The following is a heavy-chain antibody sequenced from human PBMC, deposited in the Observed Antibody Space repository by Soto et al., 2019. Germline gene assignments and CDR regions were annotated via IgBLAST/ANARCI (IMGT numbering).Heavy chain of an antibody. V-gene: IGHV4-59*01. J-gene: IGHJ5*02. Sequence: PSETLSLTCTVSGGSISSYYWSWIRQPPGKGLEWIGYIYYSGSTNYNPSLKSRVTISVDTSKNQFSLKLSSVTAADTAVYYCARGIYSGSYYWFDPWGQGTLVTVS. D-gene: IGHD1-26*01. CDR2: IYYSGST. CDR3: ARGIYSGSYYWFDP. CDR1: GGSISSYY.